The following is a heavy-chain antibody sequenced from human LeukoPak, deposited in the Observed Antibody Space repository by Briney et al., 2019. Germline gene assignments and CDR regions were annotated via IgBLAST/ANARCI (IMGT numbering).Heavy chain of an antibody. CDR2: ISAYNGNT. D-gene: IGHD4-17*01. Sequence: GASVKVSCKASGYTFTSYGISWVRQAPGQGLEWMGWISAYNGNTNYAQKLQGRVTMTTDTSTSTAHMELRSLRSDDTAVYYCARDSDYGDPWYYGMDVWGQGTTVTVSS. J-gene: IGHJ6*02. CDR3: ARDSDYGDPWYYGMDV. V-gene: IGHV1-18*01. CDR1: GYTFTSYG.